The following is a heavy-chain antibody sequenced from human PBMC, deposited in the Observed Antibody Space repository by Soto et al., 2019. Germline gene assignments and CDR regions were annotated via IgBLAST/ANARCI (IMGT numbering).Heavy chain of an antibody. J-gene: IGHJ4*02. CDR2: IYSGGST. CDR3: ARYRREAVAGYTLDN. V-gene: IGHV4-61*01. CDR1: GGFVNSDTHS. D-gene: IGHD6-13*01. Sequence: TLSLTCTVSGGFVNSDTHSWSWIRQTPGKRLEWIGFIYSGGSTKNPSLRSRVTMSVDTSKNQFSLKVNSMTAADTAVYYCARYRREAVAGYTLDNWGQGILVTVSS.